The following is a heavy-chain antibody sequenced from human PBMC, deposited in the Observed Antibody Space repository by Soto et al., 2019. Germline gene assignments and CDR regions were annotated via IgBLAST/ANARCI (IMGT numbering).Heavy chain of an antibody. Sequence: ASVKVSCQDPGYTVTTSGISRVRQAPGPRLEWMGCISDYKGKTNYAQKIQGRVIMTTDASTSTAYMELRSLRSEDTAVYYCARGFSRWGETEAFVSVDVWGQQTMEAVSS. D-gene: IGHD3-16*01. CDR1: GYTVTTSG. J-gene: IGHJ6*02. CDR2: ISDYKGKT. CDR3: ARGFSRWGETEAFVSVDV. V-gene: IGHV1-18*04.